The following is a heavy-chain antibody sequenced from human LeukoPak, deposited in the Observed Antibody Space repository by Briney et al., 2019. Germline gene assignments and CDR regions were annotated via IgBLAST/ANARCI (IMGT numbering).Heavy chain of an antibody. CDR1: GGSITSYY. V-gene: IGHV4-59*01. CDR3: ARAEYYFDY. D-gene: IGHD6-6*01. J-gene: IGHJ4*02. CDR2: IYYSGST. Sequence: SETLSLTCTVSGGSITSYYWSWIRQPPGKGLEWIGYIYYSGSTNYNPSLKSRVTISVDTSKNQFSLKLSSVTAADTAVYYCARAEYYFDYWGQGTLVTVSS.